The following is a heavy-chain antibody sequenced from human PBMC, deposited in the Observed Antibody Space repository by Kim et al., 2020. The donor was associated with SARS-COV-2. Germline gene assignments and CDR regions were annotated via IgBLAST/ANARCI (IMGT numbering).Heavy chain of an antibody. J-gene: IGHJ4*02. D-gene: IGHD4-4*01. CDR2: ISSSGSTI. CDR3: ARDNLPFYSNYEIDY. V-gene: IGHV3-11*01. CDR1: GFTFSDYY. Sequence: GGSLRLSCAASGFTFSDYYMSWIRQAPGKGLEWVSYISSSGSTIYYADSVKGRFTISRDNAKNSLYLQMNSLRAEDTAVYYCARDNLPFYSNYEIDYWGQGTLVTVSS.